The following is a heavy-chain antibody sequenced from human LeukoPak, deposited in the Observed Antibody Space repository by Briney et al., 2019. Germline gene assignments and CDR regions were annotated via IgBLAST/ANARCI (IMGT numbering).Heavy chain of an antibody. Sequence: GGSLRLSCAASGFTFSSYAMHWVRQAPGKGLEWVAVISYDGSNKYYADSVKGRFTISRDNSKNTLYLQMNSLRAEDTAVYYCARDTSGSGYSMGDYWGQGTLVTVSS. CDR2: ISYDGSNK. D-gene: IGHD3-3*01. J-gene: IGHJ4*02. V-gene: IGHV3-30-3*01. CDR1: GFTFSSYA. CDR3: ARDTSGSGYSMGDY.